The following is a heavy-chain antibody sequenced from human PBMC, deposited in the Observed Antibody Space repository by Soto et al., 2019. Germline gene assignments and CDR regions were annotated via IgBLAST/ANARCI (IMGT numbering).Heavy chain of an antibody. CDR3: AKDRGGGAVVPDY. Sequence: QVQLVESGGGVVQPGRSLRLSCAASGFSFTTYGMHWVCQAPGEGLEWVAVIWYDGSNKYYADSVKGRFTISRDTSKNTLYLQMNSLRAEDTAVYYCAKDRGGGAVVPDYWGQGTLVTVSS. CDR1: GFSFTTYG. CDR2: IWYDGSNK. J-gene: IGHJ4*02. D-gene: IGHD2-21*01. V-gene: IGHV3-33*06.